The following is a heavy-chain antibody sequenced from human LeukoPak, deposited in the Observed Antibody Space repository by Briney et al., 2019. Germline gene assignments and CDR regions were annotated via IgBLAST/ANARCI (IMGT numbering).Heavy chain of an antibody. CDR2: INPSGGST. CDR3: ARGLNRGSSWYYWAYWFDP. Sequence: GASVKVSCKASGYTFTSYYMHWVRQAPGQGLEWMGIINPSGGSTSYAQKFQGRVTMTRDTSTSTVYMELSSLRSEDTAVYYCARGLNRGSSWYYWAYWFDPWGQGTLVTVSS. D-gene: IGHD6-13*01. V-gene: IGHV1-46*01. CDR1: GYTFTSYY. J-gene: IGHJ5*02.